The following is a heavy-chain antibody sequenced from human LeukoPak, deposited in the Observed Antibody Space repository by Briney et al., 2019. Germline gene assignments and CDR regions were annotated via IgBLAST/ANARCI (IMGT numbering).Heavy chain of an antibody. D-gene: IGHD5-12*01. CDR2: ISYDGSNK. V-gene: IGHV3-30*03. J-gene: IGHJ4*02. CDR1: GFTFSSYG. Sequence: GSLRLSCVASGFTFSSYGMHWVRQAPGKGLEWVAVISYDGSNKYYADSVKGRFTISRDSSKNTLYLQMNSLRAEDTAVYYCARGPSGYHNTGGQGTLVTVSS. CDR3: ARGPSGYHNT.